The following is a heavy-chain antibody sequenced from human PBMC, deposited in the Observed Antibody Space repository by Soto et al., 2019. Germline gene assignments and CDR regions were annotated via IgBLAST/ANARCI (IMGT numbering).Heavy chain of an antibody. CDR1: GFTFSSYA. CDR2: ISYDGSNK. CDR3: ARDKRITISFDI. J-gene: IGHJ3*02. V-gene: IGHV3-30-3*01. D-gene: IGHD3-3*01. Sequence: PGGSLRLSCAASGFTFSSYAMHWVRQAPGKGLEWVAVISYDGSNKYYADSVKGRFTISRDNSKNTLYLQMNSLRAEDTAVYYCARDKRITISFDIWGQGTMVTVSS.